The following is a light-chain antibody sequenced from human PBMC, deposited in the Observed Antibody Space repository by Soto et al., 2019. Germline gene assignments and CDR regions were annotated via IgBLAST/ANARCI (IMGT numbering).Light chain of an antibody. CDR1: SSDVGGYNS. Sequence: QSSLTQPASVSGSPGQSITISCTGTSSDVGGYNSVSWYQHHPGKAPNLVLYDVGDRPSGVSCRFSGSKSGNTASLTISGLQAADEADYFCSSDTSRMTNGFGSGTKLTVL. CDR3: SSDTSRMTNG. V-gene: IGLV2-14*03. J-gene: IGLJ1*01. CDR2: DVG.